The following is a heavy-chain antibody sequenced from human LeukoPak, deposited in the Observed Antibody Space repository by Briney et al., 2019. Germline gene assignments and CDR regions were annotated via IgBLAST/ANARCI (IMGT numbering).Heavy chain of an antibody. CDR1: GFTFHDHA. CDR3: AKDNLFGKFDF. CDR2: ISASGGST. Sequence: GRSLRLSCEASGFTFHDHAMHWVRQAPGKGLEWVSGISASGGSTYYADSEKGRFTVSRDNSKNTLYLQMSSLRAEDTAVYYCAKDNLFGKFDFWGQGTLVTVTS. V-gene: IGHV3-23*01. D-gene: IGHD3-16*01. J-gene: IGHJ4*02.